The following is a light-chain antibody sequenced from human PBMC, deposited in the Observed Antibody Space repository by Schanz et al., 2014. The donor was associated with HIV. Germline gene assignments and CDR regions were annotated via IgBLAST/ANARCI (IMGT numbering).Light chain of an antibody. CDR1: QSVKSNF. Sequence: EIVMTQSPGTLSVSPGERATLSCRASQSVKSNFIGWYQQKPGQAPRLLIFGASNRATGIPDRFSGGGSGTDFTLTISRLEPEDFAVYYCQYFGNSGGTFGGGTKVEIK. J-gene: IGKJ4*01. CDR2: GAS. CDR3: QYFGNSGGT. V-gene: IGKV3-20*01.